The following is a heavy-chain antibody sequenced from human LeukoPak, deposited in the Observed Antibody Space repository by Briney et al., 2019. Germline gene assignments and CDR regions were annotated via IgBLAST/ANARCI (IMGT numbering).Heavy chain of an antibody. V-gene: IGHV3-23*01. D-gene: IGHD4-11*01. J-gene: IGHJ4*02. CDR1: GFTFSDYA. CDR2: ISNSGGST. Sequence: PGGSLRLSCAASGFTFSDYAMSWVRQAPGTGLEWVPSISNSGGSTYYADSVKGRFTISRDNSKNTLYLQMNSLRAEDTAVYYCAKFRMTTVTSFDYWGQGTLVTVSS. CDR3: AKFRMTTVTSFDY.